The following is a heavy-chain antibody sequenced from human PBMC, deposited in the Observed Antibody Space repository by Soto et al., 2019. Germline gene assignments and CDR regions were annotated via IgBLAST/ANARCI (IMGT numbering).Heavy chain of an antibody. CDR1: GFTFSSYA. V-gene: IGHV3-30-3*01. J-gene: IGHJ4*02. Sequence: QVQLVESVGGVVQPGRSLRLSCAASGFTFSSYAMHWVRQAPGKGLEWVAVISYDGSNKYYADSVKGRFTISRDNSKNTLYLQMNSLRAEDTAVYYCARLLGHKIDYWGQGTLVTVSS. CDR2: ISYDGSNK. D-gene: IGHD2-21*01. CDR3: ARLLGHKIDY.